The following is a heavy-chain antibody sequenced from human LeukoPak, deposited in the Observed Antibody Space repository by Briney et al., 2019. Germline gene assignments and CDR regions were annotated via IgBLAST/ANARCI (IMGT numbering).Heavy chain of an antibody. CDR1: GGSFSGYY. D-gene: IGHD1-26*01. CDR3: ARGGARAQSIVRRGNWFDP. V-gene: IGHV4-34*01. CDR2: INHSGST. J-gene: IGHJ5*02. Sequence: PSETLSLTCAVYGGSFSGYYWSWIRQPPGKGLEWIGEINHSGSTNYNPSLKSRVTISVDTSKNQSSLKLSPVTAADTAVYYCARGGARAQSIVRRGNWFDPWGQGTLVTVSS.